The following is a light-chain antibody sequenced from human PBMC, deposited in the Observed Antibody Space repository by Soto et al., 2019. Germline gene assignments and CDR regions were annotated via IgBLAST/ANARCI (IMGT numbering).Light chain of an antibody. V-gene: IGLV4-69*01. CDR1: SGHTTYA. CDR3: QSWGTGILV. CDR2: VNSDGSH. Sequence: QPVLTQSPSASAYLGASVKLTCTLSSGHTTYAIAWHQQQPEKGPRYLMKVNSDGSHSNGDGIPDRFSGSTSGAERYLTISSLQSEDEADYYCQSWGTGILVFGTGTKLTVL. J-gene: IGLJ1*01.